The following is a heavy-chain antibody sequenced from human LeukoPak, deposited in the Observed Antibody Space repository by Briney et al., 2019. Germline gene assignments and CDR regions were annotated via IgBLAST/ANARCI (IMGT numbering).Heavy chain of an antibody. CDR3: ARVPSSGWYDY. V-gene: IGHV1-46*01. J-gene: IGHJ4*02. D-gene: IGHD6-19*01. CDR2: INPSGGST. Sequence: GASVKVSCKASGGTFSSYAISWVRQAPGQGLEWMGIINPSGGSTSYAQKFQGRVTMTRDTSTSTVYMELSSLRSEDTAVYYCARVPSSGWYDYWGQGTLVTVSS. CDR1: GGTFSSYA.